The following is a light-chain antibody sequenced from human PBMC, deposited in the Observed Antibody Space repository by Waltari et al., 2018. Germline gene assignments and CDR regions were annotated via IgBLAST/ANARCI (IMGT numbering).Light chain of an antibody. CDR1: QSISNY. Sequence: DIQMTQSPSSLSASVGDRVTITCRASQSISNYLNWYQQKPGKAPKLLIFAASSLQSGVPSRFICSGSGTDFTLTISSLQPEHFATYYCQQSYTTPYTFGQGTKLEI. CDR2: AAS. CDR3: QQSYTTPYT. J-gene: IGKJ2*01. V-gene: IGKV1-39*01.